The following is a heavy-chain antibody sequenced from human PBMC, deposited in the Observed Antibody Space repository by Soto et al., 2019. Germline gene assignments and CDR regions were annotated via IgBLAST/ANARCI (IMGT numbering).Heavy chain of an antibody. Sequence: PGGSLRLSCAASGFTFSSYGMHWVRQAPGKGLEWVAVIWYDGSNKYYADSVKGRFTISRDNSKNTLYLQMNSLRAEDTAVYYCAKNYDSSGYYYFYWGQGTLVTVSS. CDR1: GFTFSSYG. D-gene: IGHD3-22*01. CDR2: IWYDGSNK. J-gene: IGHJ4*02. CDR3: AKNYDSSGYYYFY. V-gene: IGHV3-30*02.